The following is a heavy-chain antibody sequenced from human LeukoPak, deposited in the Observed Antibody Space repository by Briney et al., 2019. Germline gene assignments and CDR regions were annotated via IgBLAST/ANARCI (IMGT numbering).Heavy chain of an antibody. Sequence: GGSLRLSCAASGFTFSSYAMHWVRQAPGKGLEWVAVISYDGSNKYYADSVKGRFTISRDNSKNTLYLQMNSLRAEDTAVYYCGSKVIVGVWGQGTLVTVSS. CDR1: GFTFSSYA. CDR2: ISYDGSNK. J-gene: IGHJ4*02. CDR3: GSKVIVGV. V-gene: IGHV3-30-3*01. D-gene: IGHD2-2*01.